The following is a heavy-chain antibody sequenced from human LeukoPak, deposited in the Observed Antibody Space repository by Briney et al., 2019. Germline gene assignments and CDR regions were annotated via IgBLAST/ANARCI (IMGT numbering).Heavy chain of an antibody. CDR3: ARTQTFYYDSSGYYYDY. V-gene: IGHV1-69*05. Sequence: GASVKVSCKASGGTFSSYAISWVRQAPGQGLERMGRIIPIFGTANYAQKFQGRVTITTDESTSTAYMELSSLRSEDTAVYYCARTQTFYYDSSGYYYDYWGQGTLVTVSS. D-gene: IGHD3-22*01. CDR2: IIPIFGTA. J-gene: IGHJ4*02. CDR1: GGTFSSYA.